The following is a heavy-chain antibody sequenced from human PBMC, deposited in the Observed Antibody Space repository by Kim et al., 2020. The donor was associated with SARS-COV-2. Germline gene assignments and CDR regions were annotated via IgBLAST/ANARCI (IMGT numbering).Heavy chain of an antibody. CDR3: VRGMPSY. CDR2: TDGRTT. J-gene: IGHJ4*02. V-gene: IGHV3-74*01. D-gene: IGHD2-2*01. Sequence: TDGRTTTYANSVKGRFTITRDNAKNTVYLQLTSLKVDDTAVYYCVRGMPSYWGQGALVTVSS.